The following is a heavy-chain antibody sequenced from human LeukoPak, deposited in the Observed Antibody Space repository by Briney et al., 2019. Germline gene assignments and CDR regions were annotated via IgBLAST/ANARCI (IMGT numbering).Heavy chain of an antibody. CDR2: ISWNSGSI. CDR1: GFTFDDYA. CDR3: AKDRGSGHWYFDL. D-gene: IGHD3-10*01. Sequence: TGGSLRLSCAASGFTFDDYAMHWVRQAPGKGLEWVSGISWNSGSIGYADSVKGRFTISRDNAKNSLYLQMNSLRAEDMALYHCAKDRGSGHWYFDLWGRGTLVTVSS. J-gene: IGHJ2*01. V-gene: IGHV3-9*03.